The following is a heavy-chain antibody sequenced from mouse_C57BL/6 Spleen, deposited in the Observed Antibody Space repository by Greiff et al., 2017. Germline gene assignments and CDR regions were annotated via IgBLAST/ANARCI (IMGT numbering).Heavy chain of an antibody. Sequence: VQLQQPGAELVMPGASVKLSCKASGYTFTSYWMHWVKQRPGQGLEWIGEIDPSDSYTNYNQKFKGKSTLTVDKSSSTAYMQRSSLTSEDAAVYDCARSPVVAPRYFDVGGTGTTVTVSS. J-gene: IGHJ1*03. CDR3: ARSPVVAPRYFDV. CDR1: GYTFTSYW. D-gene: IGHD1-1*01. V-gene: IGHV1-69*01. CDR2: IDPSDSYT.